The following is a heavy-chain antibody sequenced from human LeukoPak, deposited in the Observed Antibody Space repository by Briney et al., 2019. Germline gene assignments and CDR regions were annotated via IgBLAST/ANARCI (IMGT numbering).Heavy chain of an antibody. CDR1: GFTFSSYE. CDR2: ISSSGDTI. V-gene: IGHV3-48*03. J-gene: IGHJ6*03. CDR3: ARDPYSGGYGAHYYYYMDV. D-gene: IGHD6-19*01. Sequence: GGSLRLSCAASGFTFSSYEMNWVRQAPGKGLEWVSFISSSGDTIYYADSVKGRFIISRDNAKNSLYLQMNSLRAEDTAVYYCARDPYSGGYGAHYYYYMDVWGKGTTVTVSS.